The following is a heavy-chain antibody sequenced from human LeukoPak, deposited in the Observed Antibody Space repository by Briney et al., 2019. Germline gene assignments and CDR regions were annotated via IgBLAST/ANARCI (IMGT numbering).Heavy chain of an antibody. Sequence: PSETLALTWTGSGDSISRYYCSWIRQPPGKGLEGIGYLYYSGSTNYSPSLKYRVTISVDTSKTQFSLKLSSVTAADTAVYYCARSERIIMILGGAFDIWGQGTVITVSS. CDR2: LYYSGST. CDR3: ARSERIIMILGGAFDI. D-gene: IGHD3-22*01. V-gene: IGHV4-59*08. J-gene: IGHJ3*02. CDR1: GDSISRYY.